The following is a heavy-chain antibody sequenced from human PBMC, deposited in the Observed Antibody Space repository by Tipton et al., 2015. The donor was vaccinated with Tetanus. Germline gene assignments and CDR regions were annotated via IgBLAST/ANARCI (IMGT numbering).Heavy chain of an antibody. CDR2: SWYDGTDK. V-gene: IGHV3-33*01. CDR3: AREADCSGGSCFSGDFDN. D-gene: IGHD2-15*01. CDR1: GFIFSSYG. J-gene: IGHJ4*02. Sequence: SLRLSCAASGFIFSSYGIHWVRQAPGKRLEWVAVSWYDGTDKYYADSVKGRFTISRDNSKNTLYLQMNSLRAGDTAVYYCAREADCSGGSCFSGDFDNWGQGTQVTVSS.